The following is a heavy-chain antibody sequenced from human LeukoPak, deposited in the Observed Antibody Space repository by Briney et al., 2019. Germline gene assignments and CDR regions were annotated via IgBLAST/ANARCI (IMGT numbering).Heavy chain of an antibody. D-gene: IGHD6-19*01. V-gene: IGHV3-30*18. CDR1: GFSFSGHA. CDR2: IRYDGDIK. CDR3: VKTGSGWFGDY. J-gene: IGHJ4*02. Sequence: GRSLRLSCAASGFSFSGHAMHWVRQPPGKGLEWVAVIRYDGDIKYYADSVKGRFTISRDNSRNTLYLQMNSLRAEDTAVYYCVKTGSGWFGDYWGQGTLVTVSS.